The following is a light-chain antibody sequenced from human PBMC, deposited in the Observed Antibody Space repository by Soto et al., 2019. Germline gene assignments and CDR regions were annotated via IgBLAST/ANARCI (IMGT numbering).Light chain of an antibody. J-gene: IGKJ2*01. CDR2: GAS. V-gene: IGKV3-15*01. CDR1: PSVSSN. Sequence: EIVMTQSPATLSVSPGERATLSCRASPSVSSNLAWYQQKPGQAPRLLIYGASTRATGIPARFSGRGSGTEFTLTISSLQSEDCAVYYCQQCNDWPHTFGQGTKLEIK. CDR3: QQCNDWPHT.